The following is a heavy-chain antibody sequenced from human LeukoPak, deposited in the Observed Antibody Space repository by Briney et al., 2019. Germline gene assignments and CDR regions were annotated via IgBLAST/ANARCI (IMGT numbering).Heavy chain of an antibody. V-gene: IGHV5-51*01. CDR1: GYSFTSYW. J-gene: IGHJ3*02. Sequence: GESLKISCKGPGYSFTSYWIGWVRQMPGKGLEWMGIIYPGDSDTRYSPSFQGQVTISADKSISTAYLQWSSLKASDTAMYYCARGYGSGSYRTLWAYDAFDIWGQGTMVTVSS. CDR2: IYPGDSDT. D-gene: IGHD3-10*01. CDR3: ARGYGSGSYRTLWAYDAFDI.